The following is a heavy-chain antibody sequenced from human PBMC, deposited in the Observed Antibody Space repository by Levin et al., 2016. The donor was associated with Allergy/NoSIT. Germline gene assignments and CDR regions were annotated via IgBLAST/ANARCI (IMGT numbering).Heavy chain of an antibody. CDR1: GGSFSGYY. V-gene: IGHV4-34*01. Sequence: GSLRLSCAVYGGSFSGYYWSWIRQPPGKGLEWIGEINHSGSTNYNPSLKSRVTISVDTSKNQFSLKLSSVTAADTAVYYCARGPRITMVRGVIMSNWFDPWGQGTLVTVSS. CDR3: ARGPRITMVRGVIMSNWFDP. J-gene: IGHJ5*02. CDR2: INHSGST. D-gene: IGHD3-10*01.